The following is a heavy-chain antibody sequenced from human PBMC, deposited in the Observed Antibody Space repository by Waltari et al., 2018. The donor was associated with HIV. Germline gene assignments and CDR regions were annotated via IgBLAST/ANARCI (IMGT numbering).Heavy chain of an antibody. CDR3: ARDRGGTGGWFDP. V-gene: IGHV3-11*01. CDR2: ISGSGNTI. Sequence: QVKLVESGGGLVRRGGSVRLTGAASGFPFREYYMSWIRQAPGKGLEWLSYISGSGNTIYYADSLKGRFTISRDNAKNSLYLQMNSLRAEDTAVYYCARDRGGTGGWFDPWGQGTLVTVSS. CDR1: GFPFREYY. J-gene: IGHJ5*02. D-gene: IGHD2-8*02.